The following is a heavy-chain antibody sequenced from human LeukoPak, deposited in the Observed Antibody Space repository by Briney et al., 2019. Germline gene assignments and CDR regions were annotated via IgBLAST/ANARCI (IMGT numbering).Heavy chain of an antibody. CDR1: GYSISSGYY. V-gene: IGHV4-38-2*01. J-gene: IGHJ3*02. CDR2: IYYSGST. Sequence: SETLSLTCAVSGYSISSGYYWGWIRQPPGKGLEWIGSIYYSGSTYYNPSLKSRVTISVDTSKNQFSLKLSSVTAADTAVYYCASPYYDDAFDIWGQGTMVTVSS. D-gene: IGHD3-3*01. CDR3: ASPYYDDAFDI.